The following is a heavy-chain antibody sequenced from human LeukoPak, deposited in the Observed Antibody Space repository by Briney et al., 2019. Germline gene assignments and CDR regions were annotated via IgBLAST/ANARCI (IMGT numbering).Heavy chain of an antibody. J-gene: IGHJ3*02. CDR2: IYPGDSDT. Sequence: GESLKISCKGPGYSFTSYWIGWVRQMPGKGLEWMGIIYPGDSDTRYSPSFQGQVTISADKSISTAYLQWSSLKASDTAMYYCARTVLGYCTNGVCPDAFDIWGQGTMVTVSS. CDR3: ARTVLGYCTNGVCPDAFDI. V-gene: IGHV5-51*01. D-gene: IGHD2-8*01. CDR1: GYSFTSYW.